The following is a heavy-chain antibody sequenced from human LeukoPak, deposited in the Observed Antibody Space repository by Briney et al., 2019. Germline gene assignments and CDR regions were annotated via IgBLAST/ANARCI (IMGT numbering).Heavy chain of an antibody. V-gene: IGHV3-30*04. CDR3: ARDYNRVYSSGYGWFDP. Sequence: GGSLRLSCAASGFTISSYAMHWVRQAPGKGLEWVAVISYDGSNKYYADSVKGRFTISRDNSKNTLYLQMNSLRAEDTAVYYCARDYNRVYSSGYGWFDPWGQGTLVTVSS. CDR2: ISYDGSNK. D-gene: IGHD6-19*01. J-gene: IGHJ5*02. CDR1: GFTISSYA.